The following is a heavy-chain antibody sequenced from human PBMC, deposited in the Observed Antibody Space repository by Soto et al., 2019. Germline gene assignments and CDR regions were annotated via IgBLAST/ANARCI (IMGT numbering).Heavy chain of an antibody. CDR2: IYHSGST. CDR3: ARESAGTFCFDY. D-gene: IGHD1-1*01. J-gene: IGHJ4*02. Sequence: SETLSLTCAVSGGSISSGGYSWSWIRQPPGKGLEWIGYIYHSGSTYYNPSLKSRVTISVDRSKNQFSLKLSSVTAADTAVYYCARESAGTFCFDYWGQGTLVTVSS. V-gene: IGHV4-30-2*01. CDR1: GGSISSGGYS.